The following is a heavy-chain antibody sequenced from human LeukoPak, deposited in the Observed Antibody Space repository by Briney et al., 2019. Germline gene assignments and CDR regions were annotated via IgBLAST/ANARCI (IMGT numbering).Heavy chain of an antibody. J-gene: IGHJ5*02. V-gene: IGHV4-31*03. Sequence: SETLYLTCTVSGGSISSGGYYWSWIRQHPGKGLEWIEYIYYSGSTYYNPSLKSRVTISVDTSKNQFSLKLSSVTATDTAVYYCARDSEQQLDADVGFDPWGQGTLVTVSS. CDR3: ARDSEQQLDADVGFDP. D-gene: IGHD6-13*01. CDR1: GGSISSGGYY. CDR2: IYYSGST.